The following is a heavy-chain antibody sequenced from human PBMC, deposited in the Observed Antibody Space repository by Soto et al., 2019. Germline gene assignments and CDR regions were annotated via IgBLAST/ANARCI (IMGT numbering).Heavy chain of an antibody. CDR2: IRSKANSYAT. J-gene: IGHJ6*02. CDR1: GFTFSGSA. V-gene: IGHV3-73*01. D-gene: IGHD3-22*01. CDR3: TRQLYYYDSSGYYPDFYYYGMDV. Sequence: GGSLRLSCAASGFTFSGSAMHWVRQASGKGLEWVGRIRSKANSYATAYAASVKGRFTISRDDSKNTAYLQMNSLKTEDTAVYYCTRQLYYYDSSGYYPDFYYYGMDVWGQGTTVTVSS.